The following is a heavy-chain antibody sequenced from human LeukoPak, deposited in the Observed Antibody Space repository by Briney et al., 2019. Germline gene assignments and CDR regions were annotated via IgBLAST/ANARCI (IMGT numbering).Heavy chain of an antibody. Sequence: SETLSLTCTVSGGSISSSSYYWGWIRQPPGKGLEWIGSIYYSGSAYYNPSLKSRVTISVDTSKNQFSLKLSSVTAADTAVYYCASRLRFLEWLSNDYWGQGTLVTVSS. CDR3: ASRLRFLEWLSNDY. D-gene: IGHD3-3*01. V-gene: IGHV4-39*01. CDR1: GGSISSSSYY. J-gene: IGHJ4*02. CDR2: IYYSGSA.